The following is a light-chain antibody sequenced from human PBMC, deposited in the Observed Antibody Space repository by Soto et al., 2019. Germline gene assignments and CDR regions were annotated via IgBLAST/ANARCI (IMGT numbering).Light chain of an antibody. Sequence: QSVLTQPPSVSGAPGQRVTISCTGSSSNIGAGYDIHWYQQLPGTAPKLLIYANSNRPSGVPDRFSASKSGTSASLAITGLQAEDEADYYCQSYDNSLSGSYVFGSGTKLTVL. CDR3: QSYDNSLSGSYV. V-gene: IGLV1-40*01. CDR2: ANS. CDR1: SSNIGAGYD. J-gene: IGLJ1*01.